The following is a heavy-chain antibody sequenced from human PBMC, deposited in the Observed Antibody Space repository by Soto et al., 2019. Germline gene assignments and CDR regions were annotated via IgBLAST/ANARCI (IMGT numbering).Heavy chain of an antibody. D-gene: IGHD4-17*01. CDR1: GFTVSSNY. J-gene: IGHJ6*02. CDR2: IYSGGST. Sequence: LRLSCAASGFTVSSNYMSWVRQAPGKGLEWVSVIYSGGSTYYADSVKGRFTISRDNSKNTLYLQMNSLRAEDTAVYYCASSYGDLYYYYYGMDVWGQGTTVTVSS. V-gene: IGHV3-53*01. CDR3: ASSYGDLYYYYYGMDV.